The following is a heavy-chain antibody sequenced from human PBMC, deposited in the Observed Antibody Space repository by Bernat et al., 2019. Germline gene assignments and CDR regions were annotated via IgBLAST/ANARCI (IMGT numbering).Heavy chain of an antibody. CDR1: GFTFSSSA. J-gene: IGHJ3*02. V-gene: IGHV3-30-3*01. Sequence: QVQLVESGGGVVQPGRSLRLSCAASGFTFSSSAMHWVRQAPGKGLEWVAVISYDGSNKYYADSVKGRFTISRDNSKNTLYLQMNSLRAEDTAVYYCARGQGDIVVVVAATLDDAFDIWGQGTMVTVSS. CDR3: ARGQGDIVVVVAATLDDAFDI. CDR2: ISYDGSNK. D-gene: IGHD2-15*01.